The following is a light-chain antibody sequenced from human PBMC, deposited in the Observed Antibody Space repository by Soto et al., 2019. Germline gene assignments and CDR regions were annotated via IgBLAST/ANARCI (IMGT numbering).Light chain of an antibody. CDR3: QQYGSSPWT. Sequence: EIVLTQSPGTLSLSPLERATLXCRASQSVSSSYLAWYQQKPGQAPRLLIYGASSRATGIPDRFSGSGSGTDFTLTISRLEPEDFAVYYCQQYGSSPWTFGQGTKVDIK. CDR1: QSVSSSY. V-gene: IGKV3-20*01. J-gene: IGKJ1*01. CDR2: GAS.